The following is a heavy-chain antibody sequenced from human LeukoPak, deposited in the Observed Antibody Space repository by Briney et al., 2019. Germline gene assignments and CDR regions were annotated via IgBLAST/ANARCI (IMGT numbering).Heavy chain of an antibody. CDR3: ARRVGSSESSYYFDY. D-gene: IGHD3-22*01. CDR1: GLTFNIYW. CDR2: ISIDGSIT. V-gene: IGHV3-74*01. Sequence: HPGRSLRLACAASGLTFNIYWMHWVRQAPGKGLVWVSLISIDGSITSYAHSVKGGFTINRDNAKNTVYLQMNSLRVEDTAVYYCARRVGSSESSYYFDYWGQGTLVTVSS. J-gene: IGHJ4*02.